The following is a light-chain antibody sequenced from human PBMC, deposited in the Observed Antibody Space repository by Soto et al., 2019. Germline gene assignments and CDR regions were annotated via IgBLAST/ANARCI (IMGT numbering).Light chain of an antibody. CDR3: QQST. CDR1: QSICIW. J-gene: IGKJ1*01. CDR2: DAS. V-gene: IGKV1-5*01. Sequence: DIQMTQSPSTLSASVGDRVTITCRASQSICIWLARYQQKPGKPPKLLIYDASTLESGVPSRFSGSGSRTEFTLTISSLHPDDFATYYCQQSTFGQGTKVEIK.